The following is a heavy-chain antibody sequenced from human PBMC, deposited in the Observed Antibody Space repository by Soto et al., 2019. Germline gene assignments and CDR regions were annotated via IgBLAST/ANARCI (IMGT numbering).Heavy chain of an antibody. CDR2: IYYSGST. D-gene: IGHD2-8*01. CDR1: GASISSGDYY. V-gene: IGHV4-30-4*01. J-gene: IGHJ4*02. Sequence: SETLSLTCTVSGASISSGDYYWSWIRQPPGKGLEWIGYIYYSGSTYYNPSLKSRVTISVDTSKNQFSLKLSSVTAADTAVYYCARVGPDCTNGVCYTFYFDYWGQGTLVTVSS. CDR3: ARVGPDCTNGVCYTFYFDY.